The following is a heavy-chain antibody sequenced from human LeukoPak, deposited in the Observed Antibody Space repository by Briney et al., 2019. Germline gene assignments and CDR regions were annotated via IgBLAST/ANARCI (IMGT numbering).Heavy chain of an antibody. CDR2: ISAYNGNT. CDR3: ARDPNHYASGNWFDP. D-gene: IGHD3-22*01. Sequence: GASVKVSCKASGYTFTNYGITWVRQAPGQGLEWMGWISAYNGNTNYAQKLQGRVTMTTDTSTNTAYMDLRSLRSDDTAIYYCARDPNHYASGNWFDPWGQGTLVTVSS. J-gene: IGHJ5*02. CDR1: GYTFTNYG. V-gene: IGHV1-18*01.